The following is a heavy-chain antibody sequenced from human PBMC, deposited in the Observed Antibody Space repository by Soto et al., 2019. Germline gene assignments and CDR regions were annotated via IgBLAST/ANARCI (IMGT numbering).Heavy chain of an antibody. CDR1: GLTFSTAS. Sequence: EVHLVESGGGLVQPGGSLRLSCAASGLTFSTASLNGVRQPQGQGLEWLSYISSSSSTIYYADSVKGRFTISRDNAKNSLYLQMNSLRHEDTAVYYCARYPTVEGYWGQGTLVTVSS. J-gene: IGHJ4*02. V-gene: IGHV3-48*02. CDR2: ISSSSSTI. D-gene: IGHD6-19*01. CDR3: ARYPTVEGY.